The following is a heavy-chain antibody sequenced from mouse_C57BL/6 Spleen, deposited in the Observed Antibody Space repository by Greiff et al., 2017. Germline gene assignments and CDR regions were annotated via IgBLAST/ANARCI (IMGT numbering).Heavy chain of an antibody. CDR2: IRNKANGYTT. V-gene: IGHV7-3*01. CDR3: ARSDDGYFYFDY. D-gene: IGHD2-3*01. J-gene: IGHJ2*01. CDR1: GFTFTDYY. Sequence: EVKLMESGGGLVQPGGSLSLSCAASGFTFTDYYMSWVRQPPGKGLEWLGFIRNKANGYTTEYSASVKGRFTISRDNSQSVLYLQMNALRAEDSATYYCARSDDGYFYFDYWGQGTTLTVSA.